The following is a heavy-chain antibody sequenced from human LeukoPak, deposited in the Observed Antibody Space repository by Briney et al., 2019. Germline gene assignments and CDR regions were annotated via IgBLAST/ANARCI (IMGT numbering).Heavy chain of an antibody. CDR3: AKAGPYRSGYYYVGYFDY. D-gene: IGHD3-22*01. J-gene: IGHJ4*02. CDR2: IYHSGST. CDR1: GYSISSGYY. V-gene: IGHV4-38-2*02. Sequence: SETLSLTCTVSGYSISSGYYWGWIRQPPGKGLEWIGSIYHSGSTYYNPSLKSRVTISVDTSKNQFSLKLSSVTAADTAVYYCAKAGPYRSGYYYVGYFDYWGQGTLVSVSS.